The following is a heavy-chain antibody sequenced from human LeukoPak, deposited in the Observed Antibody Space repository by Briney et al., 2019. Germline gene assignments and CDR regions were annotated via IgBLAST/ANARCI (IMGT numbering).Heavy chain of an antibody. Sequence: GGSLRLSCAASGFTFSSYSMHWVRQAPGKGLEWVAFIRYDGSNKYYADSVKGRFTISRDNSKNTLYLQMNSLRAEDTAVYYCAKRGREPDGSGSYIDYWGQGTLVTDSS. J-gene: IGHJ4*02. V-gene: IGHV3-30*02. D-gene: IGHD3-10*01. CDR3: AKRGREPDGSGSYIDY. CDR2: IRYDGSNK. CDR1: GFTFSSYS.